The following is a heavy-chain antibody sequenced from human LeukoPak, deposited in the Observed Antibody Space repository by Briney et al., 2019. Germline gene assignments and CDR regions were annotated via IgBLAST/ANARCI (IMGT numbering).Heavy chain of an antibody. CDR2: IYAPGST. Sequence: SETLSLTCSVSGESTTSYYWSWIRQSAGKGLEWIGRIYAPGSTNYNPSLKSRVTMSIDTSKNQFSLKVTSVTAADTAVYYCVSGGLQIAAAGKTDAFDIWGQGTMVTVSS. CDR1: GESTTSYY. CDR3: VSGGLQIAAAGKTDAFDI. J-gene: IGHJ3*02. V-gene: IGHV4-4*07. D-gene: IGHD6-13*01.